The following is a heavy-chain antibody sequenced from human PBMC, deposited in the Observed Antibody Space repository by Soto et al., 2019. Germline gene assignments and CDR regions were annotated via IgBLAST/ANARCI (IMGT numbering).Heavy chain of an antibody. Sequence: EVQLVESGGGLVQPGGSLRLSCAASGFTFSSYAMNWVRQAPGKGLEWVSYISSSGYTIYYADSLRGRFTISRDNAKNSLYLQMNTLRVEDTAVYYCARRGYSYGMDVWGQGTTVTVSS. CDR2: ISSSGYTI. D-gene: IGHD5-18*01. CDR1: GFTFSSYA. CDR3: ARRGYSYGMDV. V-gene: IGHV3-48*03. J-gene: IGHJ6*02.